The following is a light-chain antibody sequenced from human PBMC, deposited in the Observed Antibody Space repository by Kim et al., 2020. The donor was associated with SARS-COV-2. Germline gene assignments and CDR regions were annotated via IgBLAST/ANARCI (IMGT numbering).Light chain of an antibody. CDR2: GNS. V-gene: IGLV1-40*01. CDR1: SSNIGAGYE. CDR3: QSYDSSLSGWV. Sequence: RVAISCTGSSSNIGAGYEVDWYQQIPGTAPKLLIYGNSNRPSGVPDRFSGSKSGTSASLAITGLQAEDEADYYCQSYDSSLSGWVFGGGTQLTVL. J-gene: IGLJ3*02.